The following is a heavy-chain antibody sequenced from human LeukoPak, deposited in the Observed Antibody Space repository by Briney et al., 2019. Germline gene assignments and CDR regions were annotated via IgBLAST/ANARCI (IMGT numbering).Heavy chain of an antibody. Sequence: ASVKVSCKASGYTFTSYGISWVRQAPGQGLEWMGIINPSGGSTSYAQKFQGRVTMTRDTSTSTVYMELSSLRSEDTAVYYCARGVAARRGWFDPWGQGTLVTVSS. CDR1: GYTFTSYG. CDR3: ARGVAARRGWFDP. V-gene: IGHV1-46*03. D-gene: IGHD6-6*01. CDR2: INPSGGST. J-gene: IGHJ5*02.